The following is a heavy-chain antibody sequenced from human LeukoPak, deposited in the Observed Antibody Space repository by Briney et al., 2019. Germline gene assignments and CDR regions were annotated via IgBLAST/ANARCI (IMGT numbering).Heavy chain of an antibody. CDR3: ARDGGGISFGVFDY. Sequence: SETLSLTCTVSGGSISSYYWSWIRQPPGKGLEWIGYIYYSGSTNYNPSLKSRVTISVDTSKNQFSLKLSSVTAADTAVYYCARDGGGISFGVFDYWGQGTPVTVSS. CDR2: IYYSGST. V-gene: IGHV4-59*12. D-gene: IGHD3-10*01. J-gene: IGHJ4*02. CDR1: GGSISSYY.